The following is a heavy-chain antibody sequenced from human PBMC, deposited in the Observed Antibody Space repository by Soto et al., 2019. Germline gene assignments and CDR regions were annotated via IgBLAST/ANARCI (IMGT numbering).Heavy chain of an antibody. Sequence: GGSLRLSCAASGFTFSSYSMNWVRQAPGKGLEWVSSISSSSSYIYYADSVKGRFTISRDNAKNSLYLQMNSLRAEDTAVYYCAREWIFGVVPNFDPWGQGTLVTVSS. D-gene: IGHD3-3*01. V-gene: IGHV3-21*01. CDR1: GFTFSSYS. J-gene: IGHJ5*02. CDR2: ISSSSSYI. CDR3: AREWIFGVVPNFDP.